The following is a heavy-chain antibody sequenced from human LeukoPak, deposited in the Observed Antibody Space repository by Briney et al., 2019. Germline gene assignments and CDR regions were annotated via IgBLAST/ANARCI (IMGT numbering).Heavy chain of an antibody. V-gene: IGHV3-20*04. CDR2: INWNGGST. D-gene: IGHD6-13*01. Sequence: GGSLRLSCAASGFTFDDYGMSWVRHAPGKGLEWVSGINWNGGSTGYADSVKGRFTISRDNAKNSLYLQMNSLRAEDTALYYCARGTLKAAATDFDHWGQGTLVTVSS. CDR1: GFTFDDYG. J-gene: IGHJ4*02. CDR3: ARGTLKAAATDFDH.